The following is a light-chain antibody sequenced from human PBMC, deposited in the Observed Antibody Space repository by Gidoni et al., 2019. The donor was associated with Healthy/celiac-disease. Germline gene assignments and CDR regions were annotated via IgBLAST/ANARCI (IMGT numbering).Light chain of an antibody. Sequence: SYELTQPPSVSVSPGQTARITCSGDALPKQYPYWYQQKPGQAPVLVIYQDSERPSGIPERFSGSSSGTTVTLTISGVQAEDEADYYCQSADSSGTWVFGGGTKLTVL. CDR1: ALPKQY. J-gene: IGLJ3*02. CDR3: QSADSSGTWV. V-gene: IGLV3-25*03. CDR2: QDS.